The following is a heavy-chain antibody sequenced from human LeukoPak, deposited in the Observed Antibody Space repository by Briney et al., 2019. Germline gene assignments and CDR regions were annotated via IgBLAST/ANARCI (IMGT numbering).Heavy chain of an antibody. J-gene: IGHJ4*02. V-gene: IGHV4-30-2*05. Sequence: SETLSLTCTVSGGYISSGGYYWSWVRQPPGKGLEWVGHIYHSGTTSYNPSLKSRVTISVDTSKNQFSLKLSSVTAADTAVYYCARGKDYDSSGSVGDYWGQGTLVTVSS. CDR1: GGYISSGGYY. D-gene: IGHD3-22*01. CDR2: IYHSGTT. CDR3: ARGKDYDSSGSVGDY.